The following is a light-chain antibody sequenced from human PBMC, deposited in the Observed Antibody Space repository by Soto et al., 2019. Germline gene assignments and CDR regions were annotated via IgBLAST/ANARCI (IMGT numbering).Light chain of an antibody. Sequence: QSVLTQPPSVSGAPGQRVTISCTGSSSNIGAGYDVHWYQQLPGTAPKLLIYSNNNRPSGVPDRFSGSKSGTSASLAITGLQPEDEADCYCQSFDSSLSGWVFGGGTKLTVL. CDR3: QSFDSSLSGWV. V-gene: IGLV1-40*01. CDR1: SSNIGAGYD. J-gene: IGLJ3*02. CDR2: SNN.